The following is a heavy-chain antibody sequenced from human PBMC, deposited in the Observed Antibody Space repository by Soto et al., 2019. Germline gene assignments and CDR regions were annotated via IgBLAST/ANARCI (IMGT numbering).Heavy chain of an antibody. CDR2: LNVVNGNT. Sequence: ASVKVSCQASGYTFTSYAMHWVRQPPGQRLEWMGWLNVVNGNTNYAQILQGRVTMTTDTSTSTAYMELRSLRSDDTAVYYCARESPPADYWGQGTLVNVSS. CDR3: ARESPPADY. V-gene: IGHV1-3*01. CDR1: GYTFTSYA. J-gene: IGHJ4*02.